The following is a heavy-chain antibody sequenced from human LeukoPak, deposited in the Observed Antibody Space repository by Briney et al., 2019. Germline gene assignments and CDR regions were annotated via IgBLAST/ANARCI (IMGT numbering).Heavy chain of an antibody. D-gene: IGHD6-19*01. CDR3: ARAPPRQPYSSGSNWFDP. CDR2: IKTNSGAT. J-gene: IGHJ5*02. CDR1: GYTFTDYY. V-gene: IGHV1-2*02. Sequence: GASVKVSCKASGYTFTDYYLLWVRQAPGQGLEWMGWIKTNSGATDYAQNFEARVTMTRDTSSGTAYLDLSRLRSDDTAVYYCARAPPRQPYSSGSNWFDPWGQGTLVTVSS.